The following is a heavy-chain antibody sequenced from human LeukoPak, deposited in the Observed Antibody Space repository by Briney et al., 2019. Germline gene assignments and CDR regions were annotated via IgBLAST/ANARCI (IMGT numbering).Heavy chain of an antibody. J-gene: IGHJ4*02. D-gene: IGHD3-16*01. V-gene: IGHV3-20*04. Sequence: GRSLRLSCAASGFTLGNHVMHWVRQAPGKRLEWVSAIDWKGGTSAYAVSVRGRFTISRDNAKNSLFLQLNGLRADDTAVYYCARGPGGAYVTYYFDSWGLGTLVTVSS. CDR3: ARGPGGAYVTYYFDS. CDR2: IDWKGGTS. CDR1: GFTLGNHV.